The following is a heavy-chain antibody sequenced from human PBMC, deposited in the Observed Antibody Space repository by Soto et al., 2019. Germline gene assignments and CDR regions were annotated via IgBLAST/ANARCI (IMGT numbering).Heavy chain of an antibody. V-gene: IGHV1-2*04. Sequence: AASVKVSCKASGYTFTGYYMHWVRQAPGQGHEWMGWINPNSGGTNYAQKFQGWVTMTRDTSISTAYMELSRLRSDDTAVYYCARAYNPYSSGWDVLSAFYIWGQGTMVTVSS. CDR3: ARAYNPYSSGWDVLSAFYI. D-gene: IGHD6-19*01. J-gene: IGHJ3*02. CDR1: GYTFTGYY. CDR2: INPNSGGT.